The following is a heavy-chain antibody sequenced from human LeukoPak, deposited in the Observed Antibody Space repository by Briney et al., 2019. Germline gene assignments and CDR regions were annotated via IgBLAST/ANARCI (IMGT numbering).Heavy chain of an antibody. V-gene: IGHV3-48*03. D-gene: IGHD2-15*01. J-gene: IGHJ4*02. CDR1: GFTFSSYE. CDR2: ISSSGSTI. CDR3: ARDSDCFDY. Sequence: GGSLRLSCAASGFTFSSYEMNWVRQAPGKGLEWVSYISSSGSTIYSADSVKGRFTISRDNAKNSLYLQMNSLRAEDTAVYYCARDSDCFDYWGQGTLVTVSS.